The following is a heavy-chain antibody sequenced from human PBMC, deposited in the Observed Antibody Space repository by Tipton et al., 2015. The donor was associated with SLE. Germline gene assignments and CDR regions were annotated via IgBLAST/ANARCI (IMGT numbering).Heavy chain of an antibody. CDR1: GFTFSSYE. D-gene: IGHD1-26*01. CDR2: ISSSGSTI. Sequence: GSLRLSCAASGFTFSSYEMNWVRQAPGKGLEWVSYISSSGSTIYYADSVKGRFTISRDNAKNSLYLQMNSLRAEDTAVYYCAKVGSYTPVDYFDYWGQGTLVTVSS. CDR3: AKVGSYTPVDYFDY. J-gene: IGHJ4*02. V-gene: IGHV3-48*03.